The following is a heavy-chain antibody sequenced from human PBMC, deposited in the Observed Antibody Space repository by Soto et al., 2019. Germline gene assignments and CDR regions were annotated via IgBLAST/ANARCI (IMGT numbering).Heavy chain of an antibody. CDR1: GGSFSGYY. J-gene: IGHJ5*02. Sequence: SETLSLTCAVYGGSFSGYYWSWIRQPPGKGLEWIGEINHSGSTNYNPSLKSRVTISVDTSKNQFSLKLSSVTAADTAVYYCARGPYSSSWYDWFDPWGQGTLVTVSS. CDR2: INHSGST. V-gene: IGHV4-34*01. D-gene: IGHD6-13*01. CDR3: ARGPYSSSWYDWFDP.